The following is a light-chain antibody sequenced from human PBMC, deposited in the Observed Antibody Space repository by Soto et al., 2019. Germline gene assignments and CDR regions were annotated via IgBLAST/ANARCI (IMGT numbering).Light chain of an antibody. V-gene: IGKV3-11*01. CDR2: DAS. Sequence: EIVLTQYPATLSLSPGERATLSCRASQSVSSYLAWYQQKPGQAPRLLIYDASNRATGIPARFSGGWSGTDFTLTISSLEPEDFAVYYCQQRFNWPRFTFGQGTKLEIK. J-gene: IGKJ2*01. CDR3: QQRFNWPRFT. CDR1: QSVSSY.